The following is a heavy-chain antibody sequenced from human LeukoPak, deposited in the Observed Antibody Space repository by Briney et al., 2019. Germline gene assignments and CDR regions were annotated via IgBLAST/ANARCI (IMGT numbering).Heavy chain of an antibody. CDR2: ISGSGSST. V-gene: IGHV3-23*01. CDR3: AKAQSPLVRERITVSGPFDY. J-gene: IGHJ4*02. D-gene: IGHD6-19*01. Sequence: GGSLRLSCAASGFTFSSYAITWVRQAPGKGLEWVSAISGSGSSTYYADSVKGRFTISRDNSKNTLYLQMNSLRAEDTAVYYCAKAQSPLVRERITVSGPFDYWGQGTLVTVSS. CDR1: GFTFSSYA.